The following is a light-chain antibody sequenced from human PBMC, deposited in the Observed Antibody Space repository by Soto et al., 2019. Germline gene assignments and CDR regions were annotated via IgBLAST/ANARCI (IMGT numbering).Light chain of an antibody. J-gene: IGLJ1*01. CDR1: SSDVGTYNS. V-gene: IGLV2-14*01. Sequence: QSALTQPASVSDSPGQSITISCTGTSSDVGTYNSVCWYQQHTGKAPKLIIYEVSNRPSGVSNRFSGSKSGNTASLTISGLQAEDEADYYCHSHTTRNSLVFGTGTKLTVL. CDR2: EVS. CDR3: HSHTTRNSLV.